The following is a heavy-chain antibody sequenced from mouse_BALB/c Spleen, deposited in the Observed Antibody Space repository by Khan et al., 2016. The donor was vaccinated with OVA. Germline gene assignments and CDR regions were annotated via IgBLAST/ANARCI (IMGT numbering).Heavy chain of an antibody. V-gene: IGHV1-4*01. J-gene: IGHJ3*01. Sequence: QVQLQQSGAELARPGASVKMSCKASGYTFITNTIHWIKKRPGQGLEWIGYINPSNGYTNYNQKFKAKATLTTDKSSTTAYLQLSSLTSDDSAVYNCVRDGAYHRNDGWFAYWGQGTLVTVSA. CDR1: GYTFITNT. CDR2: INPSNGYT. D-gene: IGHD2-14*01. CDR3: VRDGAYHRNDGWFAY.